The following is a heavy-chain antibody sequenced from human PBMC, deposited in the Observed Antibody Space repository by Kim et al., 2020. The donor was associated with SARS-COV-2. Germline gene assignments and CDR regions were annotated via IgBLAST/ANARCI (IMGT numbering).Heavy chain of an antibody. CDR2: INPSGGST. J-gene: IGHJ4*02. V-gene: IGHV1-46*01. CDR1: GYTFTSYY. Sequence: ASVKVSCKASGYTFTSYYMHWVRQAPGQGLEWMGIINPSGGSTSYAQKFQGRVTMTRDTSTSTVYMELSSLRSEDTAVYYCARADPVVVTATSFDYWGQGTLVTVSS. D-gene: IGHD2-21*02. CDR3: ARADPVVVTATSFDY.